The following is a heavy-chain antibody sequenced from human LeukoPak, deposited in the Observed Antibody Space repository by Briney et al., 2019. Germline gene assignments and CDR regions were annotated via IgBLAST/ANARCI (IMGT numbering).Heavy chain of an antibody. CDR1: GYTFTSYA. D-gene: IGHD5-24*01. J-gene: IGHJ4*02. V-gene: IGHV1-3*01. Sequence: ASVKVSCKASGYTFTSYAMHWVRQAPGQKLEWMGWLNAGNGNTKYSQKFQGRVTITRDTSASTAYMELSSLRSEDTAVYYCAMSVEMPPIPSFDYWGQGTLVTVSS. CDR2: LNAGNGNT. CDR3: AMSVEMPPIPSFDY.